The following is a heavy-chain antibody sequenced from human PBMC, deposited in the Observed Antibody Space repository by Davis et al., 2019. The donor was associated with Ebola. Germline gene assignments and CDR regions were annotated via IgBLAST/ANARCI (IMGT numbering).Heavy chain of an antibody. V-gene: IGHV4-34*01. CDR1: GGSFNGYY. Sequence: PSETLSLTCAVYGGSFNGYYWSWIRQPPGKGLEWIGDINHTGSPNYSPSLKSRVTIFIDRSKNQFSLKLSSVTAADTAVYYCARGLGMGWFDSWGRGTPVTVSS. CDR3: ARGLGMGWFDS. CDR2: INHTGSP. D-gene: IGHD1-14*01. J-gene: IGHJ5*01.